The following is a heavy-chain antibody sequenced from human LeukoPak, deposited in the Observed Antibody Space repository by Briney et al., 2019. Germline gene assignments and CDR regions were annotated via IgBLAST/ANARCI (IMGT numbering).Heavy chain of an antibody. CDR1: GGSISSYY. V-gene: IGHV4-4*07. Sequence: PSETLSLTCSVSGGSISSYYWSWIRQSAGKGLEWIGRVYTSGSPNYNPSLKSRVTMSVDTSKRQFSLKLRSVTAADTAVYYCARDLGSCSGGGCYRGAHAFHIWGQGTMVTVSS. CDR3: ARDLGSCSGGGCYRGAHAFHI. J-gene: IGHJ3*02. D-gene: IGHD2-15*01. CDR2: VYTSGSP.